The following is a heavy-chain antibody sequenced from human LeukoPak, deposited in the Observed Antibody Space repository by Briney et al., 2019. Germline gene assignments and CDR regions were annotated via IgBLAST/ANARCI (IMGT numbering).Heavy chain of an antibody. CDR1: GGSVSSGRYY. CDR3: ARELQGLDDY. Sequence: SETLSLTCTVPGGSVSSGRYYWRWLRQHPGRGLEWIGYIDYRGNTHYNPSLESRVTISVDTSRNQFSLKVRSVTAADTAVYYCARELQGLDDYWGQGTLVTVSS. J-gene: IGHJ4*02. CDR2: IDYRGNT. V-gene: IGHV4-31*03. D-gene: IGHD3/OR15-3a*01.